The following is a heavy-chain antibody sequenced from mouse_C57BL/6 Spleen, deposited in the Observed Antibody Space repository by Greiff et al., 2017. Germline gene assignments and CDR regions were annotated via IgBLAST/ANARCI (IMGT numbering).Heavy chain of an antibody. D-gene: IGHD1-1*01. CDR2: ISSGGDYI. CDR1: GFTFSSYA. Sequence: EVQVVESGEGLVKPGGSLKLSCAASGFTFSSYAMSWVRQTPEKRLEWVAYISSGGDYIYYADTVKGRFTISRDNARNTLYLQMSSLKSEDTAMYYCTREFITTVVGYFDYWGQGTTLTVSS. J-gene: IGHJ2*01. V-gene: IGHV5-9-1*02. CDR3: TREFITTVVGYFDY.